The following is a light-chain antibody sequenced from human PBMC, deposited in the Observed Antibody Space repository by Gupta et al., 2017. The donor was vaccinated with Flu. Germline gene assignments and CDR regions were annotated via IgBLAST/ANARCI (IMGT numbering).Light chain of an antibody. CDR2: DDS. CDR1: NIASFS. Sequence: SYVLTQPPSVSVATGQTARMTCGGDNIASFSVHWYQQRPGQAPILVVYDDSDRPSGIPERFSGSNSGNAATLTISRVEAGDEADYYCQVCNTSGEHPVFGGGTRLTVL. CDR3: QVCNTSGEHPV. V-gene: IGLV3-21*02. J-gene: IGLJ3*02.